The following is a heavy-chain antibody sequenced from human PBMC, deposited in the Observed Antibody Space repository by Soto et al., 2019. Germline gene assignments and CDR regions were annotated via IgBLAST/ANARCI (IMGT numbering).Heavy chain of an antibody. J-gene: IGHJ4*02. CDR2: ISSSSSYI. D-gene: IGHD3-22*01. V-gene: IGHV3-21*01. CDR1: GFTFSSYS. CDR3: ASGDYYDSSGYYYIDNY. Sequence: GALRLSSAASGFTFSSYSMNWVRQAPGKGLEGVSSISSSSSYIYYADSLKGRFTISRDNAKNSLYLQMNILRAEDTAVYYCASGDYYDSSGYYYIDNYWGQGTLVTGSS.